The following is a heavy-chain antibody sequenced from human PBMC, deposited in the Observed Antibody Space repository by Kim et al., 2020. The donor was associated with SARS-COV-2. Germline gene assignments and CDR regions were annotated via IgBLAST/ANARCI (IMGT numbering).Heavy chain of an antibody. V-gene: IGHV3-33*01. Sequence: GGSLRLSCAASGFTFSSYGMHWVRQAPGKGLEWVAVIWYDGSNKYYADSVKGRFTISRDNSKNTLYLQMNSLRAEDTAVYYCARREGSGSYNDHYYYYYMDVWGQGTTVTVSS. J-gene: IGHJ6*03. CDR2: IWYDGSNK. CDR3: ARREGSGSYNDHYYYYYMDV. CDR1: GFTFSSYG. D-gene: IGHD3-10*01.